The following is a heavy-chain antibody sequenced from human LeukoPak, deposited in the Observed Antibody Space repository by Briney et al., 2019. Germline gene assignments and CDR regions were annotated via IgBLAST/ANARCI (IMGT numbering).Heavy chain of an antibody. V-gene: IGHV1-18*01. Sequence: ASVKGSCKASGYTFTSYGISWVRQAPGQGLEWMGWISAYNGNTNYAQKLQCRVTMTTDTSTSTAYMERRSLRSDATAVYYCARPLRYCSSTSCYVGGPDAFDIWGQGTMVTVSS. D-gene: IGHD2-2*01. J-gene: IGHJ3*02. CDR2: ISAYNGNT. CDR1: GYTFTSYG. CDR3: ARPLRYCSSTSCYVGGPDAFDI.